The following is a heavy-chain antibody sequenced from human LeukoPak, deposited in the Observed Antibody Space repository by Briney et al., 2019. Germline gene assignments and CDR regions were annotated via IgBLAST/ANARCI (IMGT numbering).Heavy chain of an antibody. V-gene: IGHV4-31*03. J-gene: IGHJ4*02. Sequence: SSQTLSLTCTVSGGSINIGGFYWSWIRQLPETDLEWIGYVSFSGNTYYSPSLKSRVTIAIDSSKNQFSLRLSSVTAADTAVYYCARDRGSSRAYFDYWGQGSLVTVSS. CDR1: GGSINIGGFY. D-gene: IGHD6-6*01. CDR2: VSFSGNT. CDR3: ARDRGSSRAYFDY.